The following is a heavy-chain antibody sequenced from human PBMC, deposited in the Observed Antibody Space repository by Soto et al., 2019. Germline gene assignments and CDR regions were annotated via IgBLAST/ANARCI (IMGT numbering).Heavy chain of an antibody. CDR2: IKSKTDGGTT. D-gene: IGHD5-12*01. J-gene: IGHJ6*02. CDR3: TVPYVDIVATPLGYYYYGMDV. V-gene: IGHV3-15*01. CDR1: GFTFSNAW. Sequence: PGGSLRLSCAASGFTFSNAWMSWVRQAPGKGLEWVGRIKSKTDGGTTDYAAPVKGRFTISRDDSKNTLYLQMNSLKTEDTSVYYCTVPYVDIVATPLGYYYYGMDVWGQGTTVTVSS.